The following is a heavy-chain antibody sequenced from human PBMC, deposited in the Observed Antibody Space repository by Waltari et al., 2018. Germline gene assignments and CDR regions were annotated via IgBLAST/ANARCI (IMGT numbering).Heavy chain of an antibody. CDR2: IYTSGST. CDR3: AREPYPLWWYAFDI. V-gene: IGHV4-4*07. D-gene: IGHD2-21*01. J-gene: IGHJ3*02. CDR1: GGSISSYY. Sequence: QVQLQESGPGLVKPSETLSLTCTVSGGSISSYYWSWIRQPAGKGLEWIGRIYTSGSTNYNPSLKSRVTMSVDTSKNQFSLKLSSVTAADTAVYYCAREPYPLWWYAFDIRGQGTMVTVSS.